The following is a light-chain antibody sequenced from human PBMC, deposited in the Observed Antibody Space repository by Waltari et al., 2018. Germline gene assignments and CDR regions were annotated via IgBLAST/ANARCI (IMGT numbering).Light chain of an antibody. Sequence: EIVLTQSPATLSLSPGERATLSCRASQSVSSYLAWYQQKPGQAPRLLIYDASNRATGISARFSGSGSGTDFTLTISSLEPEDCAVYYCQQRSYWLTFGGGTKVEIK. V-gene: IGKV3-11*01. J-gene: IGKJ4*01. CDR3: QQRSYWLT. CDR2: DAS. CDR1: QSVSSY.